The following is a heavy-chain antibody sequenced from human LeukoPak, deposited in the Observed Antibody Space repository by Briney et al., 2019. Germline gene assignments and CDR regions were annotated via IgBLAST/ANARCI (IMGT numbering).Heavy chain of an antibody. Sequence: SETLSLSRTVSGDSISSYDCSWIRQPPGKGLEWIGYIYYIGSTNCNPSLKSRVTISVDTSKNQFSLKLSSVTAADTAVCYCARYMGHYYFDSWGQGTLVTVSS. CDR3: ARYMGHYYFDS. J-gene: IGHJ4*02. V-gene: IGHV4-59*01. CDR1: GDSISSYD. D-gene: IGHD1-26*01. CDR2: IYYIGST.